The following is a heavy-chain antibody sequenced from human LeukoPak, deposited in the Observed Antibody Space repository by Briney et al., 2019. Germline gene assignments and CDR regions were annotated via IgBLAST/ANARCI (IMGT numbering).Heavy chain of an antibody. J-gene: IGHJ5*02. CDR1: VYTFTGYY. V-gene: IGHV1-2*02. CDR3: ARVPFRITISTRSDP. Sequence: ASVKVSCKASVYTFTGYYMHWVRQAPGQGLEWMGWINPNSGGTNYAQKFQGRVTMTRDASISTAYMELSRPRSDDTAVYYCARVPFRITISTRSDPCGQGTLVTVSS. CDR2: INPNSGGT. D-gene: IGHD3-3*01.